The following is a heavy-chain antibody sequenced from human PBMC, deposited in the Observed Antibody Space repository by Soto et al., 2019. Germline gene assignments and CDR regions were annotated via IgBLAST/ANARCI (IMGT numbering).Heavy chain of an antibody. CDR2: ISSNGGST. CDR1: GFTFSSYA. Sequence: VQLVESGGGLVQPGGSLRLSCAASGFTFSSYAMHWVRQAPGKGLEYVSAISSNGGSTYYANSVKGRFTISRDNSKNTLYLQMGSLRAEDMAVYYCARDDYIAARSPLGYWGQGTLVTVSS. CDR3: ARDDYIAARSPLGY. J-gene: IGHJ4*02. V-gene: IGHV3-64*01. D-gene: IGHD6-6*01.